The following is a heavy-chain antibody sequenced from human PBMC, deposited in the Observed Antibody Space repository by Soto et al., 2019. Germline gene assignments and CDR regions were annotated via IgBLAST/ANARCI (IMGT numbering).Heavy chain of an antibody. CDR1: GFTFDDYG. CDR3: ARVNPDYYDSSGYYPFDY. Sequence: GGSLRLSCAASGFTFDDYGMSWVRQAPGKGLEWVSGINWNGGSTGYADSVKGRFTISRDNAKNSLYLQMNSLRAEDTALYYCARVNPDYYDSSGYYPFDYWGQGTLVTVSS. J-gene: IGHJ4*02. D-gene: IGHD3-22*01. CDR2: INWNGGST. V-gene: IGHV3-20*04.